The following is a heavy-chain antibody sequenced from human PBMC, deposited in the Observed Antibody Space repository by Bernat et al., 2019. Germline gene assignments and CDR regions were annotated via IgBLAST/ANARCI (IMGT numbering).Heavy chain of an antibody. Sequence: EVQLVQSGAEVKKPGESLKISCKGSGYSFTSYWIGWVRQMPGKGREWMGIIYPGDSDTRYSPSFQGQVTISADKSISTAYLQWSSLTASDTAMYYCASPSIPVRYGMDVWGQGTTVTVSS. J-gene: IGHJ6*02. D-gene: IGHD6-6*01. CDR3: ASPSIPVRYGMDV. V-gene: IGHV5-51*01. CDR2: IYPGDSDT. CDR1: GYSFTSYW.